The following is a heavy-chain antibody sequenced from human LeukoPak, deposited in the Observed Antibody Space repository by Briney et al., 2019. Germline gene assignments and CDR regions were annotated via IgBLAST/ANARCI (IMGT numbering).Heavy chain of an antibody. CDR2: ISGSGGST. D-gene: IGHD6-19*01. V-gene: IGHV3-23*01. J-gene: IGHJ4*02. Sequence: GGSLRLSCAASGFAFNNFAMSWVRQAPGKGLEWVSTISGSGGSTFYADSVKGRFPISRDNSKNTLFLQMNSLRVEDTAIYYCAKAGSSGWSSSGGDYWGQGSLVTVSS. CDR3: AKAGSSGWSSSGGDY. CDR1: GFAFNNFA.